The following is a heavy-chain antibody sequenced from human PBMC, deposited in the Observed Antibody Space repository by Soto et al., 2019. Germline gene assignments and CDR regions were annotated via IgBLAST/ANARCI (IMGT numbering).Heavy chain of an antibody. J-gene: IGHJ6*02. CDR3: ARDFTYGSGSYPYYYYYYGMDV. V-gene: IGHV3-30-3*01. CDR1: GFTFSSYA. Sequence: GGSLRLSCAASGFTFSSYAMHWVRQAPGKGLEWVAVISYDGSNKYYADSVKGRFTISRDNSKNTLYLQMNSLRAEDTAVYYCARDFTYGSGSYPYYYYYYGMDVWGQGTTVTVSS. D-gene: IGHD3-10*01. CDR2: ISYDGSNK.